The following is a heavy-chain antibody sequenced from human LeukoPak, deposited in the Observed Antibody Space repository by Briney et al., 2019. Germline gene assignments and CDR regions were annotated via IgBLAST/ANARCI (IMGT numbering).Heavy chain of an antibody. CDR3: AKSNPDHCSSTSCYEGDYYCCGMDV. CDR2: ISGSGGST. D-gene: IGHD2-2*01. CDR1: GFTFSSYA. V-gene: IGHV3-23*01. Sequence: GGSLRLSCAASGFTFSSYAMSWVRQAPGKGLEWVSAISGSGGSTYYADSVKGRFTISRDNSKNTLYLQMNSLRAEDTAVYYCAKSNPDHCSSTSCYEGDYYCCGMDVWGQGTTVTVSS. J-gene: IGHJ6*02.